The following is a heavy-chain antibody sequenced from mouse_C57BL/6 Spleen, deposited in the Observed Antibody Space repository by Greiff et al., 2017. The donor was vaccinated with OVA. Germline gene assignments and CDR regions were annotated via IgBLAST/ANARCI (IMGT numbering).Heavy chain of an antibody. CDR3: ARARAQATAY. V-gene: IGHV1-54*01. Sequence: LVESGAELVRPGTSVKVSCKASGYAFTNYLIEWVKQRPGQGLEWIGVINPGSGGTNYNEKFKGKATLTADKSSSTAYMQLSSLTSEDSAVYFCARARAQATAYWGQGTLVTVSA. CDR2: INPGSGGT. D-gene: IGHD3-2*02. J-gene: IGHJ3*01. CDR1: GYAFTNYL.